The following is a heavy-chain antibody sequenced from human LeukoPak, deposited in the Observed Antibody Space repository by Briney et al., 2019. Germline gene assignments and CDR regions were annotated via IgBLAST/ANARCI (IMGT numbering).Heavy chain of an antibody. J-gene: IGHJ6*03. CDR2: IYYSGYT. V-gene: IGHV4-61*01. D-gene: IGHD3-10*01. CDR3: ARTTMVRGTYYMDV. Sequence: SETLSLTCTVSGGSISSSSYYWSWIRQPPGKGLEWIGCIYYSGYTNYKSSLKSRVTISVDTSKNQFSLKLSSVTAADTAVYYCARTTMVRGTYYMDVWGKGTTVTVSS. CDR1: GGSISSSSYY.